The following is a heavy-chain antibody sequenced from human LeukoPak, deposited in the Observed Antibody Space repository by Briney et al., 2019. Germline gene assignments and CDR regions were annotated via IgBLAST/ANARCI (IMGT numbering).Heavy chain of an antibody. CDR2: IYHSGST. J-gene: IGHJ4*02. V-gene: IGHV4-39*07. D-gene: IGHD3-16*01. Sequence: SETLSLTCTVSGGSISSSSYYWGWIRQPPGKGLEWIGSIYHSGSTYYNPSLKSRVTIAVETSKNQFSLKLSSVTAADKAVYYCARGVHGAQDSWGQGTLVTVSS. CDR1: GGSISSSSYY. CDR3: ARGVHGAQDS.